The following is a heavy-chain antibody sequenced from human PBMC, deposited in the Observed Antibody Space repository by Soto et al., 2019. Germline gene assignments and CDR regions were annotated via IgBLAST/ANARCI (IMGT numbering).Heavy chain of an antibody. CDR3: AKGPR. V-gene: IGHV3-7*01. CDR1: GFTFSNIW. CDR2: ISPDGGEI. Sequence: LVESGGGLVQPGGSLRLSCAASGFTFSNIWMSWVRRSQEKGPEWVASISPDGGEIYYVDSVKGRFTISRDNTRNSLYLQMNSLRAEDTAVYYCAKGPRWGQGTLVTVSS. J-gene: IGHJ4*02.